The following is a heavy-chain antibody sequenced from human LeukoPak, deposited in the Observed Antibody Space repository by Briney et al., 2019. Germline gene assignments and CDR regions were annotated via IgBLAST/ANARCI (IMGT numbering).Heavy chain of an antibody. CDR2: IRSDGSST. V-gene: IGHV3-74*01. Sequence: SGGSLRLSCAAPGFSFSSYWMYWVRQAPGKGLVWLSRIRSDGSSTSYADSVKGRFTISRDNAKNTLYLQVSSLRAEDTAVYYCARSAPDPGVDYWGQGTLVTVSS. J-gene: IGHJ4*02. D-gene: IGHD3-10*01. CDR3: ARSAPDPGVDY. CDR1: GFSFSSYW.